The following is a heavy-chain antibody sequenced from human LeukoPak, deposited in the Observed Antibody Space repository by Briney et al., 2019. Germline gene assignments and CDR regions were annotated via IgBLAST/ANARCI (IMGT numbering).Heavy chain of an antibody. CDR3: ARGDIVATIDY. J-gene: IGHJ4*02. D-gene: IGHD5-12*01. CDR2: INHSGST. Sequence: PSETLSLTCAVYGGSFSGYYWSWIRQPPGKGLEWIGEINHSGSTNYNPSLKSRVTISVDTSKNQFSLKLSSVTAADTAVYYCARGDIVATIDYWGQGTLVTVSS. CDR1: GGSFSGYY. V-gene: IGHV4-34*01.